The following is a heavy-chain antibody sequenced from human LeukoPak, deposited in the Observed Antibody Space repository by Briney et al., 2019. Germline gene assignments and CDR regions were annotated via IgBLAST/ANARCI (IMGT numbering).Heavy chain of an antibody. V-gene: IGHV3-66*02. J-gene: IGHJ6*04. D-gene: IGHD3-22*01. CDR2: IYSGGST. Sequence: GGSLRLSCAASGFTVSSNYMSWVRQAPGKGLEWVSVIYSGGSTYYADSVKGRFTISRDNSKNTLYLQMNSLRAEDTAVYYCAKDLGLLPSYGMDVWGKGTTVTVSS. CDR1: GFTVSSNY. CDR3: AKDLGLLPSYGMDV.